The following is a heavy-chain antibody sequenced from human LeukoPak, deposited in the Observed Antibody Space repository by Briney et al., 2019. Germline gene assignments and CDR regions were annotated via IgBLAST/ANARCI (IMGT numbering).Heavy chain of an antibody. D-gene: IGHD6-13*01. V-gene: IGHV3-74*01. J-gene: IGHJ4*02. Sequence: VHLGGSLRLSCAASGFTFSSSWMHWVRQAPGKGLVWVSRINSDGSSTSYADSVKGRFTISRDNAKNTLYLQMNSLGAEDTAVYSCARGDDGSSWSFDFWGQGTLVTVSS. CDR2: INSDGSST. CDR3: ARGDDGSSWSFDF. CDR1: GFTFSSSW.